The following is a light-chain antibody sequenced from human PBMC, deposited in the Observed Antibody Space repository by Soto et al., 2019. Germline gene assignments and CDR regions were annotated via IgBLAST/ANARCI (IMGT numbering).Light chain of an antibody. V-gene: IGLV4-69*01. CDR3: QTWATSIQV. J-gene: IGLJ2*01. CDR1: SGHSNFA. CDR2: VKSDGSH. Sequence: QSVLTQSPSASASLGASVRLTCTLSSGHSNFAIAWHQQQPKKGPRYLMKVKSDGSHTKGDGIPDRFSGSSSGAERYLTISSLQSEDEADYYCQTWATSIQVFGGGTKLTVL.